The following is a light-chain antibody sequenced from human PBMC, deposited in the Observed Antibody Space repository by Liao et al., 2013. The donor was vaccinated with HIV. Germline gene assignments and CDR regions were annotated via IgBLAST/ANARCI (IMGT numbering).Light chain of an antibody. J-gene: IGLJ2*01. CDR1: NIGSKS. CDR2: YDN. Sequence: SYVLTQPPSVSVAPGKTARITCGGNNIGSKSVHWYQQKPGQAPVLVIYYDNDRPSGIPERISGSNSGNTATLTISGTQAIDEADYYCQAWDSSTVVFGGGTKLTVL. V-gene: IGLV3-21*01. CDR3: QAWDSSTVV.